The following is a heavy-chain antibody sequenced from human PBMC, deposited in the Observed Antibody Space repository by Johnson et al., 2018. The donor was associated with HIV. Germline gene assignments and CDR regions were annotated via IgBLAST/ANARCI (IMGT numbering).Heavy chain of an antibody. D-gene: IGHD1-1*01. CDR1: GFTFSSYA. V-gene: IGHV3-30*04. J-gene: IGHJ3*02. Sequence: HVQLVESGGGLVKPGGSLRLSCAASGFTFSSYAMHWVRQAPGKGLEWVAVISYDGSNKYYADSVKGLFTISRDNSKNTLYLQMHSLRAEDTAVYYCARGGNEIDAFDIWGQGTMVTVSS. CDR2: ISYDGSNK. CDR3: ARGGNEIDAFDI.